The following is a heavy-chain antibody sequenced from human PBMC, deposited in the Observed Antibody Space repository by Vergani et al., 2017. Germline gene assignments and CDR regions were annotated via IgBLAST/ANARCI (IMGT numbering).Heavy chain of an antibody. J-gene: IGHJ4*02. Sequence: VQLVESGGGVVQPGGSLRLSCAASGFTFSSYSMNWVRQAPGKGLEWVSSISSSSSYIYYADSVKGRFTISRDNAKNSLYLQMNSLRAEDTAVYYCASWGLEAAGGDYWGQGTLVTVSS. CDR2: ISSSSSYI. V-gene: IGHV3-21*01. D-gene: IGHD7-27*01. CDR1: GFTFSSYS. CDR3: ASWGLEAAGGDY.